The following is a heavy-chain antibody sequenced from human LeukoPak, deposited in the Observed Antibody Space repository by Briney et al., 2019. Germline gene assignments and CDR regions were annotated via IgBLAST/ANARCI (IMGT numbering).Heavy chain of an antibody. J-gene: IGHJ4*02. D-gene: IGHD3-22*01. V-gene: IGHV1-18*01. CDR3: ARTGNDYYDSSGYYNPLFDY. CDR2: ISAYNGNT. CDR1: GGTFSSYA. Sequence: ASVKVSCKASGGTFSSYAISWVRQAPGQGLEWMGWISAYNGNTNYAQKLQGRVTMTTDTSTSTAYMELRSLRSDDTAVYYCARTGNDYYDSSGYYNPLFDYWGQGTLVTVSS.